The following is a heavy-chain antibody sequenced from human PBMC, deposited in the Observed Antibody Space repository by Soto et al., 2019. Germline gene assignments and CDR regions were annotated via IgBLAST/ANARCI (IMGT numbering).Heavy chain of an antibody. J-gene: IGHJ4*02. CDR1: GGSISSYY. CDR2: IYYSGST. Sequence: QVQLQESGPGLVKPSETLSLTCTVSGGSISSYYWSWIRQPPGKGLEWIGYIYYSGSTNYNPSLXSXVXIXIYTSKTQFSLQLSSVTAADTAVYYCARRYGSCFDYWGQGTLVTVSS. D-gene: IGHD5-18*01. CDR3: ARRYGSCFDY. V-gene: IGHV4-59*08.